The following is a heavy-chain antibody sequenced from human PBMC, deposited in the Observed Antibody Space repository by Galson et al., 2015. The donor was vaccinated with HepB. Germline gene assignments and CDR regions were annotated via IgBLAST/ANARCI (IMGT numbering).Heavy chain of an antibody. V-gene: IGHV3-23*01. J-gene: IGHJ3*02. D-gene: IGHD4-23*01. CDR3: AKDHIARNSLWDGFDI. CDR1: KFTFSDYA. CDR2: ISGGGRDT. Sequence: LRLSCAASKFTFSDYAMSWVRQAPGKGLEWVSSISGGGRDTYYADSVKGRFTISRDDSKKTLSLRMNSLRAEDTAIYYCAKDHIARNSLWDGFDIRGQGTMVTVSS.